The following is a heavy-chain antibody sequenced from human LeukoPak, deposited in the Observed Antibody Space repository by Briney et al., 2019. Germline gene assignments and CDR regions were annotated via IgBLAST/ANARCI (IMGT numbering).Heavy chain of an antibody. CDR2: IKEDGGEK. CDR1: GFTFSSSG. J-gene: IGHJ4*02. CDR3: ARLREIPVFGVVTKSLSYFDY. Sequence: GRSLRLSCAASGFTFSSSGMSWVRQAPRKGLELVANIKEDGGEKAYVDSVKGRFTISSDNTKHSLYLQMNSMTAEDTAVSYGARLREIPVFGVVTKSLSYFDYWGEGTLVTVSS. D-gene: IGHD3-3*01. V-gene: IGHV3-7*01.